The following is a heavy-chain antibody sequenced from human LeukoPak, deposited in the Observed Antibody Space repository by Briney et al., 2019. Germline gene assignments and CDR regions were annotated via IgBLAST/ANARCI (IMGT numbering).Heavy chain of an antibody. Sequence: ASVKVSCKASGYTFTSYYMHWVRQAPGQGLEWMGIINPSGGSTSYAQKFQGRVTMTRDMSTSTVYMELSSLRSEDTAVYYCARGRYCSGGSCPPASFDYWGQGTLVTVSS. V-gene: IGHV1-46*01. J-gene: IGHJ4*02. CDR3: ARGRYCSGGSCPPASFDY. CDR2: INPSGGST. CDR1: GYTFTSYY. D-gene: IGHD2-15*01.